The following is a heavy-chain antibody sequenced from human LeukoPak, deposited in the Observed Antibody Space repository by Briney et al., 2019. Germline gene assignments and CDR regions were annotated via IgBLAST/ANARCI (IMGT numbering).Heavy chain of an antibody. Sequence: ASVKVSCKASGYTFTDYYMHWVRHAPQQGLEWMGWINPNSGGTNYAQKFQGRVTMTRDTSISTAYMELSRLRSDDTAAYYCARDPGDGYNPLDYWGQGTLVTVSS. D-gene: IGHD5-24*01. CDR3: ARDPGDGYNPLDY. J-gene: IGHJ4*02. V-gene: IGHV1-2*02. CDR2: INPNSGGT. CDR1: GYTFTDYY.